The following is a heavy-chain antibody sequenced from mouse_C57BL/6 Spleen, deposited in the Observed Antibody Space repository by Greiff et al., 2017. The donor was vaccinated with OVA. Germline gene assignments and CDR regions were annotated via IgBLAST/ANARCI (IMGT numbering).Heavy chain of an antibody. CDR1: GYTFTSYW. V-gene: IGHV1-61*01. CDR3: ARLTTVVDAWFAY. CDR2: IYPSDSET. Sequence: QVQLKQPGAELVRPGSSVKLSCKASGYTFTSYWMDWVKQRPGQGLEWIGNIYPSDSETHYNQKFKDKATLTVDKSSSTAYMQLSSLTSEDSAVYYCARLTTVVDAWFAYWGQGTLVTVSA. D-gene: IGHD1-1*01. J-gene: IGHJ3*01.